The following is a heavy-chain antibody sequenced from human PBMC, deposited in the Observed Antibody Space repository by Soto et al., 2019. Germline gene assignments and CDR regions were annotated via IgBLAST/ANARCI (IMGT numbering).Heavy chain of an antibody. CDR3: ARDLYGYTAMVR. V-gene: IGHV3-53*01. CDR2: IYSGGST. D-gene: IGHD5-18*01. Sequence: GGSLTLSCAASGFTVSSNYMSWVRQAPGKGLEWVSVIYSGGSTYYADSVKGRFTISRDNSKNTLYLQMNSLRAEDTAMYYCARDLYGYTAMVRWGQGTLVTVSS. CDR1: GFTVSSNY. J-gene: IGHJ4*02.